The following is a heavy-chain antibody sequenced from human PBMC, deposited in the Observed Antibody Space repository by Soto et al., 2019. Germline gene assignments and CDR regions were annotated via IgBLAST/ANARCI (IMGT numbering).Heavy chain of an antibody. CDR3: ARYNAASGTYYFDF. V-gene: IGHV4-4*02. J-gene: IGHJ4*02. D-gene: IGHD6-13*01. Sequence: SETLSLTCAVSGASVSSTHWSRWVRQPPGKGPEWIGEINHRGSANYNPSLKSRVTTSVDISKSQFSLRLTSVTAADTAVYYCARYNAASGTYYFDFWGQGALVTV. CDR1: GASVSSTHW. CDR2: INHRGSA.